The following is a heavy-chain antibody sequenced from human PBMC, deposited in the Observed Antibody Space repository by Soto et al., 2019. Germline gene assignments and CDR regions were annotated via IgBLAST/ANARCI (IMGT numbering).Heavy chain of an antibody. Sequence: QVQLVQSGAEVKQPGASVKVSCKASGYTFNTYSINWVRQAPGQGLEWMGWISTYNGNTNYAQKLQGRVTMTTDPSTTTVYLELRSLRSDDTAVYYCARETPSYYNSGGYYNSDYWGQGTLLTVSS. V-gene: IGHV1-18*04. CDR3: ARETPSYYNSGGYYNSDY. CDR1: GYTFNTYS. CDR2: ISTYNGNT. J-gene: IGHJ4*02. D-gene: IGHD3-22*01.